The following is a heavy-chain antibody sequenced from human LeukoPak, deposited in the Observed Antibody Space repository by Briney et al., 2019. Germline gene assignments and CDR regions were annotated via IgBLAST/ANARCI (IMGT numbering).Heavy chain of an antibody. V-gene: IGHV1-8*01. J-gene: IGHJ6*03. Sequence: GASVKVSCKASGYTFTSYDINWVRQATGQGLEWMGWMNPNSGNTGYAQKFQGRVTMTRNTSISTAYMELSSLRSEDTAVYYCARFGSSARVGYYYYVDVWGKGTMVTVSS. D-gene: IGHD6-6*01. CDR3: ARFGSSARVGYYYYVDV. CDR1: GYTFTSYD. CDR2: MNPNSGNT.